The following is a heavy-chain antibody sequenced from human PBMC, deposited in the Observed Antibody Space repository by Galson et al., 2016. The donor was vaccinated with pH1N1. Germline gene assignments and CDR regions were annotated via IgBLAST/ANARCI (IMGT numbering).Heavy chain of an antibody. CDR2: ISGVGDST. CDR1: GFTFSIFG. V-gene: IGHV3-23*01. CDR3: VKDLRDIVVLIDLTQY. J-gene: IGHJ4*02. D-gene: IGHD3-22*01. Sequence: SLRLSCAVSGFTFSIFGMSWLRQAPGKGLEWISAISGVGDSTYHADSVKGRFTISRDNSKNTLNLQMNSLRAEDTAVYYCVKDLRDIVVLIDLTQYWGQGTLVTVSS.